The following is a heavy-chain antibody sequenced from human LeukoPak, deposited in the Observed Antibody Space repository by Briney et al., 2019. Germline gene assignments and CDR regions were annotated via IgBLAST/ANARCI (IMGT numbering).Heavy chain of an antibody. D-gene: IGHD2-15*01. CDR2: IYYSGST. J-gene: IGHJ6*03. CDR1: GGSISSYY. V-gene: IGHV4-59*01. CDR3: ARSVEGYCSGGSCYSYYYYMDV. Sequence: SETLSLTCTVSGGSISSYYWSWIRQPPGKGLEWIGYIYYSGSTNYNASLKRRGTISVDTSKNQFSLKLSSVHAADTAVYYCARSVEGYCSGGSCYSYYYYMDVWGKGTTVTVSS.